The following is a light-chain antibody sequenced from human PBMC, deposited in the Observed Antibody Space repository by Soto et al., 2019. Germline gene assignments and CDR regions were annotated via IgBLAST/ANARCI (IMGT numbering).Light chain of an antibody. Sequence: EIVLTQSPGTLSLSPGERATLCCRASKSVSSSYLAWYQQKPGQAPRLLIYGASSRATGIPDRFSGSGSGTDFTLTISRLEPEDFAVYYCQQSGTFGQGTKVELK. V-gene: IGKV3-20*01. CDR2: GAS. CDR3: QQSGT. CDR1: KSVSSSY. J-gene: IGKJ1*01.